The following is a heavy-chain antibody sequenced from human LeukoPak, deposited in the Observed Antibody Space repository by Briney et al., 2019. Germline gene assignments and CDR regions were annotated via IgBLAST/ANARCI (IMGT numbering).Heavy chain of an antibody. CDR2: IYYSGST. J-gene: IGHJ5*02. V-gene: IGHV4-59*01. D-gene: IGHD6-19*01. Sequence: SETLSLTCTVSGGSISSYYWSWIRQPPGKGLEWIGYIYYSGSTNYNPSLKSRVTISVDTSKNQFSLKLSSVTAADTAVYYCARDLGSGWPELGWFDPWGQGTLVTVSP. CDR3: ARDLGSGWPELGWFDP. CDR1: GGSISSYY.